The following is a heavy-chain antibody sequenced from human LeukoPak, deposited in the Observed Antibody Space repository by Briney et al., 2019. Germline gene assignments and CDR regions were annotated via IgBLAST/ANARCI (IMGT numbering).Heavy chain of an antibody. Sequence: PGESLKISCKGSGYSFTSYWIGWVRQMPGKGLEWMGIIYPGDSDTRYSPSFQGQVTISADKSISTAYLQWSSLKASDTAMYYCARQEVPLKKERALRIDIWGQGTMVTVSS. CDR3: ARQEVPLKKERALRIDI. CDR2: IYPGDSDT. V-gene: IGHV5-51*01. CDR1: GYSFTSYW. D-gene: IGHD3-10*01. J-gene: IGHJ3*02.